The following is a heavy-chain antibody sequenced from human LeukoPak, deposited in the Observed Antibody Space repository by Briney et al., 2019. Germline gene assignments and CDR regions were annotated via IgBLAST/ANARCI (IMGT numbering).Heavy chain of an antibody. CDR3: ARQGDGDSTGAFDI. CDR2: IYYSGST. V-gene: IGHV4-39*01. CDR1: GGSISSSSYY. Sequence: PSETLSLTCTVSGGSISSSSYYWGWIRQPPGKGLEWIGSIYYSGSTYYNPSLKSRVTISVDTSKNQFSLKLSSVTAADTAVYYCARQGDGDSTGAFDIWGQGTMVTVSS. J-gene: IGHJ3*02. D-gene: IGHD2/OR15-2a*01.